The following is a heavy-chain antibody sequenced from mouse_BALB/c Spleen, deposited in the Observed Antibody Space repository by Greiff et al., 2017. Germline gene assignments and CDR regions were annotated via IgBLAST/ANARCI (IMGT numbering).Heavy chain of an antibody. D-gene: IGHD1-1*02. CDR2: ISCYNGAT. CDR1: GYSFTGYY. J-gene: IGHJ3*01. V-gene: IGHV1S34*01. CDR3: ARGLDYGRAWFAY. Sequence: LVKTGASVKISCKASGYSFTGYYMHWVKQSHGKSLEWIGYISCYNGATSYNQKFKGKATFTVDTSSSTAYMQFNSLTSEDSAFYYCARGLDYGRAWFAYWGQGTLVTVSA.